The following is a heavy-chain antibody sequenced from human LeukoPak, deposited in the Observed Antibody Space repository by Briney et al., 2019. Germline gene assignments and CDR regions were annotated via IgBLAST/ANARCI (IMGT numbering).Heavy chain of an antibody. CDR1: GFTFSSYS. CDR3: AELGITMIGGV. J-gene: IGHJ6*04. V-gene: IGHV3-48*04. Sequence: GGSLRLSCAASGFTFSSYSMNWVRQAPGKGLEWVSYISSSGGTIYYADSVKGRFTISRDNAKNSVYLQMNSLRAEDTAVYYCAELGITMIGGVWGKGTTVTISS. CDR2: ISSSGGTI. D-gene: IGHD3-10*02.